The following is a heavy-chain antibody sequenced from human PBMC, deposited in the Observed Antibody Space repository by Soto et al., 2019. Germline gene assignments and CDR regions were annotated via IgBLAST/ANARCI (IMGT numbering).Heavy chain of an antibody. CDR2: IKQDGSEK. J-gene: IGHJ6*02. CDR1: GFTFSSYW. CDR3: ARVADPYYYYGMDV. V-gene: IGHV3-7*05. Sequence: EVQLVESGGGLVQPGGSLRLSCAASGFTFSSYWMSWVRQAPGKGLEWVANIKQDGSEKYYVDSVKGRFTISRDNAKNSLYLQMNSLRAEDTAVYYWARVADPYYYYGMDVWGQGTTVTVSS. D-gene: IGHD6-25*01.